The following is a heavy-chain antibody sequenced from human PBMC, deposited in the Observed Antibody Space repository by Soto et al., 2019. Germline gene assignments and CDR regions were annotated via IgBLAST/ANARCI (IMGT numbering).Heavy chain of an antibody. D-gene: IGHD2-15*01. CDR2: ISAYNGNT. CDR3: ARDLFLYCSGGSCYSDY. J-gene: IGHJ4*02. V-gene: IGHV1-18*01. CDR1: GYTFTSYG. Sequence: ASVKVSCKASGYTFTSYGISWVRQAPGQGLEWMGWISAYNGNTSYAQKLQGRVTMTTDTSTSTAYMELRSLRSDDTAVYYCARDLFLYCSGGSCYSDYWGQGTLVTVSS.